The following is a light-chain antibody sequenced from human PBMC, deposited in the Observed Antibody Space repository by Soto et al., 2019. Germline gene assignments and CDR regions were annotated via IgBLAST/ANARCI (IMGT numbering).Light chain of an antibody. CDR1: QSVGSNY. J-gene: IGKJ5*01. CDR3: QQRNIWPPVT. Sequence: EIVLTQSPGTLSLSPGERATLYCRASQSVGSNYLAWYQQKPGQAPRLLIYGAFNRATGIPARFSGSGSGTDFTLTISSLEPEDFAVYYCQQRNIWPPVTFGQGTRLEI. CDR2: GAF. V-gene: IGKV3-11*01.